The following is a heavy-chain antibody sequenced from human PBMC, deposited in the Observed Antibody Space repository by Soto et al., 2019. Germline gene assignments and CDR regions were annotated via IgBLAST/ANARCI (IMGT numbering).Heavy chain of an antibody. CDR3: ARSSYLDY. CDR2: ISCSDGKT. J-gene: IGHJ4*02. Sequence: PGGSLRLSCAASGFTFGSYALSWVRQSPGKGLEWVSTISCSDGKTFYADSVKGRFSISRDTSQSTLYLQMNSLRADDTAMYYCARSSYLDYWGQGTRVTVSS. V-gene: IGHV3-23*01. CDR1: GFTFGSYA.